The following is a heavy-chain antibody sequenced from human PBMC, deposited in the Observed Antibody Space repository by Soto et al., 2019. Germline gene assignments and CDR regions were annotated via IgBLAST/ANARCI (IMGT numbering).Heavy chain of an antibody. CDR3: GPNVSGSGGSCQYDAFAI. D-gene: IGHD2-15*01. CDR2: ITADGGT. Sequence: EVQVLESGGGLVQPGGSLRLSCEGSGFTVSSHAMTWIRQAPGKGPEWVSTITADGGTYYADSVKGRFAMSRDTSARTMYVQMNSLGANDTAADYCGPNVSGSGGSCQYDAFAIRGQGTMVTVSS. V-gene: IGHV3-23*01. J-gene: IGHJ3*02. CDR1: GFTVSSHA.